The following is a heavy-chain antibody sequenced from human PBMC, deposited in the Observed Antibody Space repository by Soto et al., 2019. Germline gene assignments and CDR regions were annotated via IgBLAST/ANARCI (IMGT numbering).Heavy chain of an antibody. CDR1: GDTXRSYA. V-gene: IGHV1-69*06. D-gene: IGHD1-26*01. CDR2: IIPKFNTI. Sequence: VSCKASGDTXRSYAINCVRQATGQGLEWMGGIIPKFNTIDHGQKFQGRVTIAAEKSTSTAYMELSSLRSDDTAVYYCARVTPGGYFAYWAQGTLVTVSS. J-gene: IGHJ4*02. CDR3: ARVTPGGYFAY.